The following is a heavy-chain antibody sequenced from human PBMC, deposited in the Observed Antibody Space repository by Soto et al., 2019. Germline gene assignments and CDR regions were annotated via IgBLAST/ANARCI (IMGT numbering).Heavy chain of an antibody. CDR2: INHSGST. CDR1: GGSFSGYY. D-gene: IGHD6-19*01. CDR3: ARLRRSVAGTFEPLGTLFSGAHHFDY. J-gene: IGHJ4*02. Sequence: SETLSLTCAVYGGSFSGYYWSWIRQPPGKGLEWIGEINHSGSTNYNPSLKSRVTISVDTSTNQFSLKLSSVTAADTAVYYCARLRRSVAGTFEPLGTLFSGAHHFDYWGQGTLVTVSS. V-gene: IGHV4-34*01.